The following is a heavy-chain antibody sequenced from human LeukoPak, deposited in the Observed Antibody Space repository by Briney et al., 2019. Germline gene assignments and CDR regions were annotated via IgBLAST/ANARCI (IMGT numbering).Heavy chain of an antibody. CDR1: GYSISSSYY. CDR3: ARDASSSSVGNAFDI. D-gene: IGHD6-6*01. V-gene: IGHV4-38-2*02. Sequence: SETLSLTCTVSGYSISSSYYWGWIRQPPGKGLEWIGSIYYSGSTYYNPSLKSRVTISVDTSKNQFSLKLSSVTAADTAVYYCARDASSSSVGNAFDIWGQGTMVTVSS. CDR2: IYYSGST. J-gene: IGHJ3*02.